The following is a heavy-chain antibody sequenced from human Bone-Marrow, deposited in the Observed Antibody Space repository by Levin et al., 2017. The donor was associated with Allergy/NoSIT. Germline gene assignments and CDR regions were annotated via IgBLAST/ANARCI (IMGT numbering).Heavy chain of an antibody. V-gene: IGHV2-26*01. Sequence: NVSGPTLVKPTETLTLTCTVSGFSLSNARMGVSWIRQPPGKALEWLAHIFSNDEKSYSTSLKSRLTISKDTSKSQVVLTMTNMDPVDTATYYCARIDRSTSCYVTWFDPWGQGTLVTVSS. J-gene: IGHJ5*02. CDR1: GFSLSNARMG. D-gene: IGHD2-2*01. CDR2: IFSNDEK. CDR3: ARIDRSTSCYVTWFDP.